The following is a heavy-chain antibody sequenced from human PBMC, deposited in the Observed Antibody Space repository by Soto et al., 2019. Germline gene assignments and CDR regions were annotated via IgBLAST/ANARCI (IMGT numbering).Heavy chain of an antibody. CDR3: ARWAPLVVVAATGWFDP. J-gene: IGHJ5*02. D-gene: IGHD2-15*01. V-gene: IGHV3-53*02. Sequence: EVQLVETGGGLIQPGGSLRLSCAASGFTVSSNYMSWVRQAPGKGLEWVSVIYSGGSTYYADSVKGRFTISRDNSKNTLYLPMNSLRAEDTAVYYCARWAPLVVVAATGWFDPWGHGTLVTVSS. CDR1: GFTVSSNY. CDR2: IYSGGST.